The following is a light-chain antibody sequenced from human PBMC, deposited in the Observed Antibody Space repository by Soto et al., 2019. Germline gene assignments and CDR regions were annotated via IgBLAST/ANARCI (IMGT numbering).Light chain of an antibody. CDR1: QSVSSN. J-gene: IGKJ5*01. Sequence: EIVMTQSPVTLSVSPVERATLSCRAGQSVSSNLAWYQQKPGQAPRLLIYGASTRATGIPARFTGSGSGTEFTLTISSLQFDDSAVYYCQQYNNWPPITFGQGTRLEIK. V-gene: IGKV3-15*01. CDR2: GAS. CDR3: QQYNNWPPIT.